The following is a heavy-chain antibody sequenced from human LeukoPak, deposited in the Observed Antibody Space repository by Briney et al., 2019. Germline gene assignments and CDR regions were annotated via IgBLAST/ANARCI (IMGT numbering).Heavy chain of an antibody. Sequence: GGPLRLSRAASGFTFSDYYMSWIRQAPGKGLEWVSYISSSGSTIYYADSVKGRFTISRDNAKNSLYLQMNSLRAEDTAVYYCARDRRWARDELWFGERGPYFDYWGQGTLVTVSS. V-gene: IGHV3-11*01. CDR3: ARDRRWARDELWFGERGPYFDY. D-gene: IGHD3-10*01. CDR2: ISSSGSTI. J-gene: IGHJ4*02. CDR1: GFTFSDYY.